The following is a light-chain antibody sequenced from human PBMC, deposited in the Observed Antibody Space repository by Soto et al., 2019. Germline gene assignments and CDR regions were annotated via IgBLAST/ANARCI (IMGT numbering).Light chain of an antibody. Sequence: QSALTQPASVSGSPGQSITISCTGTSSDIRRYNYVSWYQHSPGKAPKLIIYDVSDRPSGVSNRFSGSKSGTTASLTISGLQAEDEADYYCGSYTSSDTMIFGGGTKVTVL. J-gene: IGLJ2*01. CDR1: SSDIRRYNY. CDR2: DVS. V-gene: IGLV2-14*03. CDR3: GSYTSSDTMI.